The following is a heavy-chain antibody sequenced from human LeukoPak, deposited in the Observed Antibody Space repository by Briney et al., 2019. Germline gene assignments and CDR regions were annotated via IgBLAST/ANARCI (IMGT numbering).Heavy chain of an antibody. Sequence: SETLSLTCTVSGGSISSSSYYWGWIRQSPGKGLEWIGSIYYSGSTYYNPSLKSRVTISVDTSKNQFSLKLSSVTAAGTAVYYCALFGELLIHYYGMDVWGQGTTVTVSS. D-gene: IGHD3-10*02. CDR3: ALFGELLIHYYGMDV. J-gene: IGHJ6*02. CDR2: IYYSGST. CDR1: GGSISSSSYY. V-gene: IGHV4-39*01.